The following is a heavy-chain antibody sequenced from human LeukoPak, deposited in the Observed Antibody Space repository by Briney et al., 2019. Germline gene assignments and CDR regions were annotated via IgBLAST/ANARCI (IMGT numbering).Heavy chain of an antibody. CDR1: GFTFSTFA. CDR3: AKDGEYYYYMDV. Sequence: GGSLRLSCAASGFTFSTFAMIWVRQPPGKGLEWVSSIFPSGGSTYYADSVKGRFTISRDNSKNTLYLQMNSLRAEDTAVYYCAKDGEYYYYMDVWGKGTTVTVSS. CDR2: IFPSGGST. D-gene: IGHD3-10*01. J-gene: IGHJ6*03. V-gene: IGHV3-23*01.